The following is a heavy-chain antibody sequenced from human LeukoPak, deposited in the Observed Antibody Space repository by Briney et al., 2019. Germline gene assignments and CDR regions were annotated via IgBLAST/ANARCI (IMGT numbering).Heavy chain of an antibody. CDR2: ISYDGSNK. D-gene: IGHD4/OR15-4a*01. CDR3: ARRAGAYSHPYDY. CDR1: GFTFSSYS. V-gene: IGHV3-30*03. Sequence: GGSLRLSCAASGFTFSSYSMNWVRQAPGKGLEWVAVISYDGSNKYYADSVKGRFTISRDNSKNTLYLQMNSLRAEDTAVYYCARRAGAYSHPYDYWGQGTLVTVSS. J-gene: IGHJ4*02.